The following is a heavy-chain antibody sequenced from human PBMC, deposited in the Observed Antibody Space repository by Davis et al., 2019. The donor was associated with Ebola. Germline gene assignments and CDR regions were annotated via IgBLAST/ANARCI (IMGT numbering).Heavy chain of an antibody. CDR2: TYYNSKWYN. V-gene: IGHV6-1*01. J-gene: IGHJ6*04. CDR1: GDGVSINSAG. Sequence: HSQTLSLTCAISGDGVSINSAGWNWIRQSPSRGLEWLGRTYYNSKWYNDYAVSVKSRITINPDTSKNQFSLQLNSVTPEDTALYYCARGWLRAGMDVWGEGTTVTVSS. CDR3: ARGWLRAGMDV. D-gene: IGHD5-18*01.